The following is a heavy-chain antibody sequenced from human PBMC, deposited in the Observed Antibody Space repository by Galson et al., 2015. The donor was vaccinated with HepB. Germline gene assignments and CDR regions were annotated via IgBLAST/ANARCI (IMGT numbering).Heavy chain of an antibody. CDR1: GYTFTSYG. D-gene: IGHD3-3*01. Sequence: SVKVSCKASGYTFTSYGISWVRQAPGQGLEWMGWISAYNGNTNYAQKLQGRVTMTTDTSTSTAYMELRSLRSDDTAVYYCARDIHLKGYDFWSGYYILPAYYYYMDVWGKGTTVTVSS. CDR3: ARDIHLKGYDFWSGYYILPAYYYYMDV. J-gene: IGHJ6*03. CDR2: ISAYNGNT. V-gene: IGHV1-18*01.